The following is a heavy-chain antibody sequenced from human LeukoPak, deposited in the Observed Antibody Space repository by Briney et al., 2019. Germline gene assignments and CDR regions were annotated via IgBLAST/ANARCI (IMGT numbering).Heavy chain of an antibody. V-gene: IGHV1-46*03. CDR1: GYTFTSYY. CDR2: INPSGGST. Sequence: GASVKVSCKASGYTFTSYYMHGVRQAPGQGLEWMGIINPSGGSTSYAQKFQGRVTMTRDTSTSTVYMELSSLRSEDTAVYCCGRDLWGSGSYLGYWGQGTLVTVSS. J-gene: IGHJ4*02. CDR3: GRDLWGSGSYLGY. D-gene: IGHD1-26*01.